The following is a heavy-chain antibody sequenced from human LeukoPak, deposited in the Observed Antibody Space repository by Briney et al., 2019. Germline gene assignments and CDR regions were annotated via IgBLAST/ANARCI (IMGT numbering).Heavy chain of an antibody. CDR3: ARHIGYYDSSGSRYNWFDP. Sequence: SETLSLTCTVSGGSISSSSYYWGWIRQPPGKGLEWFGSIYYSGSTYYNPSLKSRVTISVDTSKNQFSLKLSSVTAADTAVYYCARHIGYYDSSGSRYNWFDPWGQGTLVTVSS. J-gene: IGHJ5*02. CDR1: GGSISSSSYY. D-gene: IGHD3-22*01. CDR2: IYYSGST. V-gene: IGHV4-39*01.